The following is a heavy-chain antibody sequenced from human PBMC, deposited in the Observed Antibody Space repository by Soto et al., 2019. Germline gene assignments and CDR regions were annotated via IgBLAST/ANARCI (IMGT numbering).Heavy chain of an antibody. CDR1: GFTFGTTD. D-gene: IGHD3-10*01. CDR3: VKNSGWFNT. J-gene: IGHJ5*02. CDR2: IDGSGGIT. Sequence: GSLRLSCAASGFTFGTTDMSWVRQAPGEGLEWVSTIDGSGGITYYADSVKGRFTISRDNSRNTVYLQMNSLRGDDTALYYCVKNSGWFNTWGQGAPVTVSS. V-gene: IGHV3-23*01.